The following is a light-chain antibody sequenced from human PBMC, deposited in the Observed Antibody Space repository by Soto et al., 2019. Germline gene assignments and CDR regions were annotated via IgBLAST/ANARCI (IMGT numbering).Light chain of an antibody. CDR2: GAS. CDR1: QSVSSN. CDR3: QQYNNWPPLT. Sequence: EIVMTQSPATLSVSPGERATLSCRARQSVSSNLAWYQQKPGQAPRLLIYGASTRATGIPARFSGSGSGTEFTLTISSLQSEDFAVYYCQQYNNWPPLTFGGGTKVESK. J-gene: IGKJ4*01. V-gene: IGKV3-15*01.